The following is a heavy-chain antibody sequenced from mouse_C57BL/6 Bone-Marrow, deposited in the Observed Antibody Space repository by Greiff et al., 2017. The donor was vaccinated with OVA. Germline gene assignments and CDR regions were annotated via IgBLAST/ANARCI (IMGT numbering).Heavy chain of an antibody. CDR1: GYTFTSYW. CDR2: INPSSGYT. CDR3: ARWYYAMDY. V-gene: IGHV1-7*01. J-gene: IGHJ4*01. Sequence: VKLMESGAELAKPGASVKLSCKASGYTFTSYWMHWVKQRPGQGLEWIGYINPSSGYTKYNQKFKDKATSTADKSSSTAYMQLSSLTYEDSAVYYCARWYYAMDYWGQGTSVTVSS.